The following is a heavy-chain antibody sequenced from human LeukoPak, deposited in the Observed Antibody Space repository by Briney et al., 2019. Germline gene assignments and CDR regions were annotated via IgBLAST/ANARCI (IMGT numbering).Heavy chain of an antibody. V-gene: IGHV1-24*01. CDR2: FDPEGGET. CDR1: GYTLTELS. CDR3: SACLGDYCSVIPHY. Sequence: SVKVSCTVSGYTLTELSMHWVRQAPGKGLEWMGGFDPEGGETIYAQKVQGRVTMTEDTSTETAYMEKSSPRYEDTAVYYCSACLGDYCSVIPHYWGQGTLVTVSS. D-gene: IGHD2-15*01. J-gene: IGHJ4*02.